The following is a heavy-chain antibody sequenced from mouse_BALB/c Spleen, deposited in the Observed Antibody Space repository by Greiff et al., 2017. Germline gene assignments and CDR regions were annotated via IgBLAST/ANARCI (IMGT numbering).Heavy chain of an antibody. CDR3: ARALTMITTKGYAMDY. D-gene: IGHD2-4*01. V-gene: IGHV5-6-3*01. CDR1: GFTFSSYG. Sequence: DVKLQESGGGLVQPGGSLKLSCAASGFTFSSYGMSWVRQTPDKRLELVATINSNGGSTYYPDSVKGRFTISRDNAKNTLYLQMSSLKSEDTAMYYCARALTMITTKGYAMDYWGQGTSVTVSS. J-gene: IGHJ4*01. CDR2: INSNGGST.